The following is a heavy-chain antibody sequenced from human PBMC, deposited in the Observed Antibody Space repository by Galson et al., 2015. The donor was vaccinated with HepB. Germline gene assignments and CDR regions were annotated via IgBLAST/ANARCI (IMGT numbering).Heavy chain of an antibody. CDR1: GDSVSSNSAA. D-gene: IGHD6-19*01. CDR3: ARGGGSGWYRDFDY. V-gene: IGHV6-1*01. J-gene: IGHJ4*02. Sequence: CAISGDSVSSNSAAWNWIRQSPSRGLEWLGRTYYRSKWYNDYAVSVKSRITIKPDTSKNQFSLQLNSVTPEDTAVYYCARGGGSGWYRDFDYWGQGTLVTVSS. CDR2: TYYRSKWYN.